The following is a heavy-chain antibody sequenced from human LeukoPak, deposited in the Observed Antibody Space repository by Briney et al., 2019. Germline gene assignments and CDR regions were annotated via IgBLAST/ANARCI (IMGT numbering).Heavy chain of an antibody. V-gene: IGHV4-4*07. CDR2: IYSNGIT. CDR1: GGSISSYY. J-gene: IGHJ6*03. Sequence: PSETLSLTCTVSGGSISSYYWSWIRQPAGKGLEWIGRIYSNGITNYNPSLKSRVTMSVDTSKKEFSLKLSSVTAADTAVYYCASSPNFYYYMDVWGKGTTVTVSS. CDR3: ASSPNFYYYMDV.